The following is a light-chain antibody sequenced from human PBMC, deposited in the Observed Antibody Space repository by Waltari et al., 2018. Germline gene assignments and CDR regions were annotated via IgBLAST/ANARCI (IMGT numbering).Light chain of an antibody. CDR1: RSVLDNSNNKNY. J-gene: IGKJ2*01. Sequence: DIVMTQTPDSLAGSLGERASINFKSSRSVLDNSNNKNYLAWYQQIPGQPPKLLIDWASTRESGVPDRFSGSGSGTDFTLTISALQAEDVALYYCQQYFSSPYTFGQGTKLEIK. CDR2: WAS. V-gene: IGKV4-1*01. CDR3: QQYFSSPYT.